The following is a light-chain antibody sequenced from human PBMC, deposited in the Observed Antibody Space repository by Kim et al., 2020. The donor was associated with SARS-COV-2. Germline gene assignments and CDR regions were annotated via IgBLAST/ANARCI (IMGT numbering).Light chain of an antibody. CDR1: SSDVGDFNY. CDR3: SSYTSSSTL. V-gene: IGLV2-14*03. J-gene: IGLJ2*01. Sequence: PGPSITMACTGTSSDVGDFNYVSWYQLHPGKAPQLIISDVSQRPSGVSNRFSGSKSGNTASLTISGLQAEDEADYYCSSYTSSSTLFGGGTQLTVL. CDR2: DVS.